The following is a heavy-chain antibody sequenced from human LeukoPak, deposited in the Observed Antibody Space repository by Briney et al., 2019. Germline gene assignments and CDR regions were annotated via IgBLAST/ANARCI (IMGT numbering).Heavy chain of an antibody. J-gene: IGHJ4*02. CDR1: GFTVSSNY. V-gene: IGHV3-66*01. Sequence: GGSLRLSCAASGFTVSSNYMSWVRQAPGKGLERVSVIYSGGSTYYADSVKGRFTISRDNSKNTLYLQMNSLRAEDTAVYYCARDPPNYYDSSGYYYGGQGTLVTVSS. CDR2: IYSGGST. D-gene: IGHD3-22*01. CDR3: ARDPPNYYDSSGYYY.